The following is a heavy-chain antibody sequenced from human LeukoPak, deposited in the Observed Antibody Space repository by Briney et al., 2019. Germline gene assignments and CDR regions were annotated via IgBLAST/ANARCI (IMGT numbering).Heavy chain of an antibody. CDR1: GYTFTDNY. J-gene: IGHJ4*02. V-gene: IGHV1-2*02. Sequence: GASVNVSCKASGYTFTDNYMHWLRQAPGEGLEWMGWINPNRGGTNYAQKFQGRVTMTRDTPISTAYMELSRLRSDDTAVYYCARVHVGSTSGWTFLPGMNYFASWSQGTLVTVSS. D-gene: IGHD6-19*01. CDR2: INPNRGGT. CDR3: ARVHVGSTSGWTFLPGMNYFAS.